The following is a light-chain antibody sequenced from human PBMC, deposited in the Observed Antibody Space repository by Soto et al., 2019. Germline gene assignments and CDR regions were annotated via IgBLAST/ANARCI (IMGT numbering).Light chain of an antibody. CDR1: QSVSSN. V-gene: IGKV3-15*01. J-gene: IGKJ2*01. CDR3: QHYNNWPPVT. Sequence: EIVMTQSPATLSVSPGERATLSCRASQSVSSNLAWYQQKPGQAPRLLIYGASTRATGTPARFSGSGSGTEFNLTISSLQSEDFAVYYCQHYNNWPPVTFGQGTKLEIK. CDR2: GAS.